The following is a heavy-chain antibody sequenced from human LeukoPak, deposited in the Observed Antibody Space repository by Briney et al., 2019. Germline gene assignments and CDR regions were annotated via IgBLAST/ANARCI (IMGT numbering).Heavy chain of an antibody. CDR1: GFTFSRFS. D-gene: IGHD4-17*01. J-gene: IGHJ4*02. CDR3: ARVDYGDYAGEDY. Sequence: GGSLRLSCAASGFTFSRFSMNWVRQAPGKGLEWVSYVSSSSGTIYYADSVKGRFTISRDNAKNSLYLQMNSLRAEDTAVYYCARVDYGDYAGEDYWGQGTLVTVSS. V-gene: IGHV3-48*04. CDR2: VSSSSGTI.